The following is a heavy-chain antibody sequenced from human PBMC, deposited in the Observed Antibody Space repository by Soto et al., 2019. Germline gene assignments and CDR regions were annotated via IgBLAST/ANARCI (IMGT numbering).Heavy chain of an antibody. CDR1: GGTFSSYA. J-gene: IGHJ4*02. CDR3: ARGEPYHY. CDR2: IIPIFGTA. V-gene: IGHV1-69*13. Sequence: SVKVSCKASGGTFSSYAISWVRQAPGQGLEWMGGIIPIFGTANYAQKFQGRVTMSLQMNSLRAEDTAMYYCARGEPYHYWGQGTLVTVSS.